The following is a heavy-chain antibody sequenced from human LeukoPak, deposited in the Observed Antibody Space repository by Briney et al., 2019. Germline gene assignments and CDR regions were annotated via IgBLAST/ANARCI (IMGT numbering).Heavy chain of an antibody. J-gene: IGHJ5*02. CDR3: ARDRGVRGGSYGTWFDP. CDR2: IYTSGST. V-gene: IGHV4-4*07. CDR1: GGSISSYY. Sequence: SETLSLTCTVSGGSISSYYWSWIRQPAGKGLEWIGRIYTSGSTNYNPSLKSRVTMSVDTSKNQFSLKLSSVTAANTAVYYCARDRGVRGGSYGTWFDPWGQGTLVTVSS. D-gene: IGHD1-26*01.